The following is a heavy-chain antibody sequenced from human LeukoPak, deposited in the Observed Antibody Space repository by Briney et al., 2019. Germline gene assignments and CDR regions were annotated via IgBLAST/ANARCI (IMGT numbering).Heavy chain of an antibody. V-gene: IGHV4-61*02. Sequence: PSETLSLTCTVSGGSISSGSYYWSWIRQPAGKGLEWIGRIYTSGNTNYNPSLKSRVTISVDTSKNQFSLKLSSGTAADTAVYYYARGRGYYYMDVWGKGTTVTVSS. D-gene: IGHD3-10*01. J-gene: IGHJ6*03. CDR2: IYTSGNT. CDR3: ARGRGYYYMDV. CDR1: GGSISSGSYY.